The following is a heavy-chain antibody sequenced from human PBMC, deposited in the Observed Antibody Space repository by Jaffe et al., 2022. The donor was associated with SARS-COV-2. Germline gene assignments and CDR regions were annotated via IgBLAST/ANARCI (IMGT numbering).Heavy chain of an antibody. D-gene: IGHD6-19*01. CDR3: ATHSSGWSNWYFDL. CDR1: GFTFSSYA. CDR2: ISYDGSNK. J-gene: IGHJ2*01. V-gene: IGHV3-30-3*01. Sequence: QVQLVESGGGVVQPGRSLRLSCAASGFTFSSYAMHWVRQAPGKGLEWVAVISYDGSNKYYADSVKGRFTISRDNSKNTLYLQMNSLRAEDTAVYYCATHSSGWSNWYFDLWGRGTLVTVSS.